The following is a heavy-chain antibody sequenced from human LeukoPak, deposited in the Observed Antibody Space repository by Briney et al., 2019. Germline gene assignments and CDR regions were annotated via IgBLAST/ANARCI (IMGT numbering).Heavy chain of an antibody. D-gene: IGHD4-11*01. CDR2: IYHSGST. V-gene: IGHV4-30-2*01. CDR1: GGSISSGGYS. J-gene: IGHJ4*02. CDR3: ARGSNYGYFDY. Sequence: SQTLSLTCAVSGGSISSGGYSWSWIRQPPGKGLEWIGYIYHSGSTNYNPSLKSRVTISVDTSKNQFSLKLSSVTAADTAVYYCARGSNYGYFDYWGQGTLVTVSS.